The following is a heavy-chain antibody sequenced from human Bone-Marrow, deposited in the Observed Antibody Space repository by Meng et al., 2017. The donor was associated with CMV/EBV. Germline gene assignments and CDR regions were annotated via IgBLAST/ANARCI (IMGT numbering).Heavy chain of an antibody. J-gene: IGHJ6*02. CDR2: INSDGSSR. V-gene: IGHV3-74*01. D-gene: IGHD3-22*01. CDR1: GFTFSSYC. CDR3: DSTGVTMIPTRRGYYGMDV. Sequence: GGSLRLSCAASGFTFSSYCMHWVRQAPGKGLVWVSLINSDGSSRSYADSVKVRVTISRDNSKNTLYLQMNILRVEDKAVYYCDSTGVTMIPTRRGYYGMDVWGQGTTVTVSS.